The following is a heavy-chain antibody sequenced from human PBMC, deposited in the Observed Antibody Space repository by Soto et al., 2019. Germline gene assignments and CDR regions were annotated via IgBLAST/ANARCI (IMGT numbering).Heavy chain of an antibody. CDR3: ARNCEELELRNRFHF. D-gene: IGHD1-7*01. Sequence: SETLSLTCSVSGGSISSSSYYWAWIRQPPGKGLEWLGTIYYSGKTYYNPSLKSRVTISVDTSKNQFSLNLYSVTAADTAVYYCARNCEELELRNRFHFWGQGTLVTVSS. CDR1: GGSISSSSYY. CDR2: IYYSGKT. V-gene: IGHV4-39*01. J-gene: IGHJ4*02.